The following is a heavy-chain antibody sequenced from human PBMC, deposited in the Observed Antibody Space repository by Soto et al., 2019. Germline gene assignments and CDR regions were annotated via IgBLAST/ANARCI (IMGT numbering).Heavy chain of an antibody. CDR3: ARGGDILTGYYTLDY. J-gene: IGHJ4*02. CDR2: ISSSSSYT. Sequence: QVQLVESGGGLVKTGGSLRLSCAASGFTFSDYYMSWIRQAPGKGLEWVSYISSSSSYTNYADSVKGRFTISRDNAKNSLYLQMNSLRAEYTAVYYCARGGDILTGYYTLDYWGQGTLVTVSS. V-gene: IGHV3-11*05. CDR1: GFTFSDYY. D-gene: IGHD3-9*01.